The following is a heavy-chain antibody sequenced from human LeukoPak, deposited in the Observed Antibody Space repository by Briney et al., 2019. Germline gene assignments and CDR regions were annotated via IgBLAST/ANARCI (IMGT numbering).Heavy chain of an antibody. CDR3: ARSMISMLKVNWFDP. Sequence: PSETLSLTCSVSGYSIRSGYSWGWIRQPPGKGLEWIGSISHSGNTYYNPSLKSRVTISLDTSKNQFSLKLNSVTAADTAVYFCARSMISMLKVNWFDPWGQRTLVTVSS. J-gene: IGHJ5*02. V-gene: IGHV4-38-2*01. D-gene: IGHD3-16*01. CDR2: ISHSGNT. CDR1: GYSIRSGYS.